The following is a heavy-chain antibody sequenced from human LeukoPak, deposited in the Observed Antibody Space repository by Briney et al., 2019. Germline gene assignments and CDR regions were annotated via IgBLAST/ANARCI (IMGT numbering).Heavy chain of an antibody. CDR1: AFTFSSSA. D-gene: IGHD2-21*01. Sequence: GGSLRLSCAASAFTFSSSAMSWVRQAPGKGLEWVSAISGSGGSTYYADSLKGRFTVSRDNSKNTLYLQMNSLRAEDTAIYYCARHIPIIYYFDNWGQGTLVTVSS. CDR2: ISGSGGST. V-gene: IGHV3-23*01. J-gene: IGHJ4*02. CDR3: ARHIPIIYYFDN.